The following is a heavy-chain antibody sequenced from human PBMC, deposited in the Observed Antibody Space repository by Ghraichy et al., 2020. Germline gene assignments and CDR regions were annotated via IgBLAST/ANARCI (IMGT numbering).Heavy chain of an antibody. CDR2: ISWDGGST. Sequence: GGSLRLSCTASGFTFDDYTMHWVRQAPGKGLEWVSLISWDGGSTYYADSVKGRFTISRDNSKNSLYLQMNSLRTEDTALYYCAKVHSGYDDLVPTFFDLDYYYGMSVWGQGTTVTVSS. CDR1: GFTFDDYT. V-gene: IGHV3-43*01. CDR3: AKVHSGYDDLVPTFFDLDYYYGMSV. D-gene: IGHD5-12*01. J-gene: IGHJ6*02.